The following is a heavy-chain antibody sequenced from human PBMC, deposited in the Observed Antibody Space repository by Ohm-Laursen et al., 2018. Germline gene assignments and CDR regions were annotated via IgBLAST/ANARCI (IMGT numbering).Heavy chain of an antibody. D-gene: IGHD7-27*01. V-gene: IGHV4-59*12. Sequence: SDTLSLTCTVSGGSISSYYWSWIRQPPGKGLEWIGYIYYSGSTNYNPSLKSRVTISVDTSKNQFSLKVNSVTAADTAVYYCARDLGFAAPMDVWGQGTTVTVSS. J-gene: IGHJ6*02. CDR1: GGSISSYY. CDR2: IYYSGST. CDR3: ARDLGFAAPMDV.